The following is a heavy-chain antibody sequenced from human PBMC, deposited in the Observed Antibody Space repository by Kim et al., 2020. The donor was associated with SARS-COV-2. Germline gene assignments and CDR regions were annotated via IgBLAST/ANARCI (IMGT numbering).Heavy chain of an antibody. CDR2: IYTSGST. D-gene: IGHD3-3*01. V-gene: IGHV4-61*02. J-gene: IGHJ6*02. Sequence: SETLSLTCTVSGGSISSGSYYWSWIRQPAGKGLEWIGRIYTSGSTNYNPSLKSRVTISVDTSKNQFSLKLSSVTAADTAVYYCAREGVIQIREYYDFWSGYQYGMDVWGQGTTVTVSS. CDR3: AREGVIQIREYYDFWSGYQYGMDV. CDR1: GGSISSGSYY.